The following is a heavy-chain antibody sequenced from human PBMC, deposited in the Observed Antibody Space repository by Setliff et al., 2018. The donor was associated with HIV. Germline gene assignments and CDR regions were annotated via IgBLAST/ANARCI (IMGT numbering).Heavy chain of an antibody. CDR1: GFTFSSYG. J-gene: IGHJ4*02. CDR3: VRGSGYYYFDN. D-gene: IGHD3-22*01. CDR2: MRGINDNT. V-gene: IGHV3-23*01. Sequence: GGSLRLSCAASGFTFSSYGMNWVRQAPGKGLEWLSLMRGINDNTHYADSVKGRFTISRDNAKNMLYLQMNSLSADDTAVYYCVRGSGYYYFDNWGQGALVTVSS.